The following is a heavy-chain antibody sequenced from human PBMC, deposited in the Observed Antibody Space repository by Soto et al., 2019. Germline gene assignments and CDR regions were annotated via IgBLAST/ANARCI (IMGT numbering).Heavy chain of an antibody. CDR3: ARGGSDYYFDY. D-gene: IGHD2-21*02. CDR2: INRNGGST. Sequence: EVQLVESGGGLVQPGGSLRLSCAASRFTFSSYAMHWVRQAPGKGLEYVSTINRNGGSTYYANSVKGRFTISRDNSKNTLYLQMGSLRAEDMAVYYCARGGSDYYFDYWGQGTLVTVSS. V-gene: IGHV3-64*01. CDR1: RFTFSSYA. J-gene: IGHJ4*02.